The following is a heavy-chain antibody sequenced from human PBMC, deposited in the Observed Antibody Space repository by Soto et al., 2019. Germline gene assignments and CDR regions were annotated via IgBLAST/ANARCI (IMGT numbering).Heavy chain of an antibody. D-gene: IGHD7-27*01. J-gene: IGHJ4*02. CDR2: IYYNGDT. Sequence: QVQLQESGPGLVKPSQTLSLTCTVSGGSISSGGYYWSWIRQHPGKGLEWIGYIYYNGDTYYNPSLKSRVSISIDTSKNQFSLRLTSVTAAYTAVYYCARSHRDNWGSPDYFDYWGQGTLVTVSS. V-gene: IGHV4-31*03. CDR1: GGSISSGGYY. CDR3: ARSHRDNWGSPDYFDY.